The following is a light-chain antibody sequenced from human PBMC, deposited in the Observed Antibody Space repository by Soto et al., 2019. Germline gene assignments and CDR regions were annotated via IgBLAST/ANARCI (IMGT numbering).Light chain of an antibody. V-gene: IGKV1-6*01. CDR1: QGIRND. CDR2: ATS. CDR3: LQDDSMPLT. J-gene: IGKJ4*01. Sequence: IQMTQSPSSLSASIGDRVTITCRASQGIRNDLSWYQQKPGKAPKLLMYATSRLRSGVPSRFSGSGSGTDFTLTISSPQPEDFATYYCLQDDSMPLTFGGGTKVDIK.